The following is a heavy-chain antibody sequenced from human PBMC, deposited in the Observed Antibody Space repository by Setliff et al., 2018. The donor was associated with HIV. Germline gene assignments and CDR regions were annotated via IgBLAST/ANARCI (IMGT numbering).Heavy chain of an antibody. V-gene: IGHV4-4*09. J-gene: IGHJ3*01. D-gene: IGHD6-19*01. CDR2: IYTSGST. CDR1: GGSISSYY. CDR3: ARGWGHDGFDF. Sequence: PSETLSLTCTVSGGSISSYYWSWIRQPPGKGLEWIGYIYTSGSTNYNPSLKSRVTISVDTSKNQFSLKLSSVTAADTAVYYCARGWGHDGFDFWGQGTMVTVSS.